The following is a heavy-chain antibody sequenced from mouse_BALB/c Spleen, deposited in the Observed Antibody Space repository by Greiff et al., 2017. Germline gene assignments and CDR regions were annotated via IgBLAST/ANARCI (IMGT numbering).Heavy chain of an antibody. CDR1: GYTFTSYW. J-gene: IGHJ3*01. Sequence: VKLLESGAELARPGASVKLSCKASGYTFTSYWMQWVKQRPGQGLEWIGAIYPGDGDTRYTQKFKGKATLTADKSSSTAYMQLSSLASEDSAVYYCATMITTPWFAYWGQGTLVTVSA. CDR2: IYPGDGDT. D-gene: IGHD2-4*01. V-gene: IGHV1-87*01. CDR3: ATMITTPWFAY.